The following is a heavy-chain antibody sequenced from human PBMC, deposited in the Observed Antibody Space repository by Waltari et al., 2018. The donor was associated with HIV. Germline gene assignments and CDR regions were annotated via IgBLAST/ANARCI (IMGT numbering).Heavy chain of an antibody. D-gene: IGHD2-15*01. CDR3: ARGTPLYGLDV. V-gene: IGHV3-7*01. Sequence: EVILVESGGGWAQPGGSLGLPFAALGFPFGNNWMRWVRQAPGKGLEWVDNIKDDGTEAYYLDSVKGRFTISRYNAKDSLSLQMNSLRAEDTAVYYCARGTPLYGLDVWGQGTTVTASS. J-gene: IGHJ6*02. CDR2: IKDDGTEA. CDR1: GFPFGNNW.